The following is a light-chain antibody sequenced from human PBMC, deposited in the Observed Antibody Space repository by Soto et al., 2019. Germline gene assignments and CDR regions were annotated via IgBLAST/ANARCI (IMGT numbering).Light chain of an antibody. CDR2: TVF. J-gene: IGKJ4*01. CDR1: QDIRSS. V-gene: IGKV1-9*01. CDR3: QQFNSSPFT. Sequence: DIQLTQSPSFLSASVGDRPTITCRASQDIRSSLAWYPQKPGKAPNLLIYTVFTLQSGVPSRFSGSRSGTEFALTISRLQPEDFATYYCQQFNSSPFTFGGGTKVEI.